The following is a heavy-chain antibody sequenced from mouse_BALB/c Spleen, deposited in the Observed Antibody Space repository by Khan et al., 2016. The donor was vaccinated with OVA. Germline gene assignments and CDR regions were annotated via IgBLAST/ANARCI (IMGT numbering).Heavy chain of an antibody. D-gene: IGHD1-1*02. CDR2: INYSGST. CDR3: ARGGSRYNYAMDY. CDR1: GYSITSDYA. Sequence: EVQLQESGPGLVKPSQSLSLTCTVTGYSITSDYAWNWIRQFPGNKLEWMGYINYSGSTNYNPALKSRISITRDTSKNQFFLQLNSVTTADTATYSRARGGSRYNYAMDYWGQGTSVTVSS. J-gene: IGHJ4*01. V-gene: IGHV3-2*02.